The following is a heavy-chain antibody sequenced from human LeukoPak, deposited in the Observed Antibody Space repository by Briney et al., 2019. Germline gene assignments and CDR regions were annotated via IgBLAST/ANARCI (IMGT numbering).Heavy chain of an antibody. CDR2: ISGSGGST. D-gene: IGHD5-12*01. CDR3: AKGTRVDIVATIWRLYYYYGMDV. V-gene: IGHV3-23*01. J-gene: IGHJ6*02. Sequence: GGSLRLSCAASGFTFSSYAMSWVRQAPGKGLEWVSAISGSGGSTNYADSVKGRFTISRDDSKNTLYLQMNSLRAEDTAVYYCAKGTRVDIVATIWRLYYYYGMDVWGQGTTVTVSS. CDR1: GFTFSSYA.